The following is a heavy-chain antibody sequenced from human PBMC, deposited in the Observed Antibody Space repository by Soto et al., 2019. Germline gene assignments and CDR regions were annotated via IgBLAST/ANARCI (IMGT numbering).Heavy chain of an antibody. Sequence: GGSLRLSCAASGFTFSSYSMNWVRQAPGKGLEWVSSISSSSSYIYYADSVKGRFTISRDNAKNSLYLQMNSLRAEDTAVYYCAREKGRITIFGVVTPSYNWFDPWGQGTLVTVSS. CDR1: GFTFSSYS. CDR3: AREKGRITIFGVVTPSYNWFDP. CDR2: ISSSSSYI. D-gene: IGHD3-3*01. V-gene: IGHV3-21*01. J-gene: IGHJ5*02.